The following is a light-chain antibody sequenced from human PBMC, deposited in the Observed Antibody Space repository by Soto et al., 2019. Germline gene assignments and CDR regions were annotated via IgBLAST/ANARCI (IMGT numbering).Light chain of an antibody. CDR3: QQYDTSPPMYT. CDR1: QSVSSSY. V-gene: IGKV3-20*01. CDR2: GAA. Sequence: EIVLTQSPGTLSLSPGERATLSCSASQSVSSSYLAWYQQKPGQAPRLLIYGAASRATGIPDRFSGSGSGTDFTLTISRLEPDDVAVYYCQQYDTSPPMYTFGQGTKVDIK. J-gene: IGKJ2*01.